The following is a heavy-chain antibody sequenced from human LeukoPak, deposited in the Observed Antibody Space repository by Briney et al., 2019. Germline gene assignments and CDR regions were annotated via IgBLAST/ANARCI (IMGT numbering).Heavy chain of an antibody. CDR1: GFTFSSYG. D-gene: IGHD5-12*01. CDR3: AKGPSDIVVSYYGMDV. J-gene: IGHJ6*02. CDR2: IWYDGSNK. Sequence: GALRLSCAASGFTFSSYGMHWVRQAPGKGLEWVAVIWYDGSNKYYADSVKGRFTISRDNSKNTLYLQMNSLRAEDTAVYYCAKGPSDIVVSYYGMDVWGQGTTVTVSS. V-gene: IGHV3-33*06.